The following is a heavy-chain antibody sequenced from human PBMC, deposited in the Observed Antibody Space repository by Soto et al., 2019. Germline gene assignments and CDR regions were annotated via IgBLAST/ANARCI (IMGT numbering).Heavy chain of an antibody. CDR3: ASVMYYYDSSGYTLAFDI. V-gene: IGHV4-61*01. D-gene: IGHD3-22*01. CDR2: IYYSGST. Sequence: QVQLQESGPGLVKPSETLSLTCTVSGGSVSSGSYYWSWIRQPPGKGLEWIGYIYYSGSTNYNPSLKRRVTISVDTSKNQFSLKLSSVTAADTAVYYCASVMYYYDSSGYTLAFDIWGQGTMVTVSS. J-gene: IGHJ3*02. CDR1: GGSVSSGSYY.